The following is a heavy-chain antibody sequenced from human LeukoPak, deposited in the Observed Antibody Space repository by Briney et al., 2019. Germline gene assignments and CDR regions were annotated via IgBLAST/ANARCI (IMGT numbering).Heavy chain of an antibody. CDR1: GGSISSSSYY. V-gene: IGHV4-39*07. CDR3: ARSAMIVVVDAFDI. J-gene: IGHJ3*02. CDR2: IYYSGST. Sequence: SETLSLTCTVSGGSISSSSYYWGWIRQPPGKGLEWIGSIYYSGSTYYNPSLKSRVTISVDTSKNQFSLKLSSVTAADTVVYYCARSAMIVVVDAFDIWGQGTMVTVSS. D-gene: IGHD3-22*01.